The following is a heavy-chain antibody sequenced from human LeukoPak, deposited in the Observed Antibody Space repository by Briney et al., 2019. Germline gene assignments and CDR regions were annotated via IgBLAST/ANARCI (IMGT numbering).Heavy chain of an antibody. D-gene: IGHD3-10*01. CDR3: ARAYGSGLRWFDP. Sequence: SETLSLTCTVSGGSISNYYWSWIRQPPGKGLEWIGYINYSGSTNYNPSLKSRVTISLDTSKNQFSLKLSSVTAADTAVFYCARAYGSGLRWFDPWGQGTLVTVSS. J-gene: IGHJ5*02. CDR1: GGSISNYY. V-gene: IGHV4-59*01. CDR2: INYSGST.